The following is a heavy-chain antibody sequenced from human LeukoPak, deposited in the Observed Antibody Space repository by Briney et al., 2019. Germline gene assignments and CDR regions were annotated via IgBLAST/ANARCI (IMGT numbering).Heavy chain of an antibody. CDR3: ARRQGLSYFDY. Sequence: GESLKISCKGSGYSFTNNCIAWVRQMPGKGLEWMGLIYPGDSDIRYSPSSQGQVTISVDKSINTAYLKWSSLKASDTAMYYCARRQGLSYFDYWGQGTLVTVSS. V-gene: IGHV5-51*01. J-gene: IGHJ4*02. CDR2: IYPGDSDI. D-gene: IGHD6-19*01. CDR1: GYSFTNNC.